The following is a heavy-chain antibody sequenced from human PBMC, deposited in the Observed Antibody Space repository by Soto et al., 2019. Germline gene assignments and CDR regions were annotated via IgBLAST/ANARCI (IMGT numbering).Heavy chain of an antibody. CDR3: ARAATTVALKDGWFDP. Sequence: GESQTISCKGSGYNFPIYGTHWVRHMPRKGLEWMGRIDPSDSYTNYSPSFQGHVTISADKSISTAYLQWSSLKASDTAMYYCARAATTVALKDGWFDPWGQGTLVTFSS. CDR2: IDPSDSYT. CDR1: GYNFPIYG. D-gene: IGHD4-17*01. J-gene: IGHJ5*02. V-gene: IGHV5-10-1*01.